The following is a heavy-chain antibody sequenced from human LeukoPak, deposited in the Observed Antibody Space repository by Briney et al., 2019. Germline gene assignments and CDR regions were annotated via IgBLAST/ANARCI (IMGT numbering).Heavy chain of an antibody. J-gene: IGHJ6*03. CDR3: ARGARISTHIYYYYMDV. CDR1: GFTFSSYA. V-gene: IGHV3-23*01. Sequence: GGSLRLSCAASGFTFSSYAMSWVRQAPGKGLEWVSAISGSGGSTYYADSVKGRFTISRDNSKNTLYLQMNSLRAADTAVYYCARGARISTHIYYYYMDVWGKGTTVTVSS. D-gene: IGHD3-9*01. CDR2: ISGSGGST.